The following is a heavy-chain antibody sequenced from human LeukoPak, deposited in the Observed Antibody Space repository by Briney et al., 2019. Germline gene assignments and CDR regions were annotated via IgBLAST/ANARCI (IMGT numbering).Heavy chain of an antibody. CDR3: VRGPYYLGAFDI. V-gene: IGHV1-18*01. D-gene: IGHD3-10*01. CDR2: ISAYNGNT. Sequence: ASVKVSCKASGHTFPSYDISWVRQAPGQGLEWMGWISAYNGNTNYAQKLQGRVTMTTDTSTSTAYMELRSLRSDDTAVYYCVRGPYYLGAFDIWGQGTMVTVSS. CDR1: GHTFPSYD. J-gene: IGHJ3*02.